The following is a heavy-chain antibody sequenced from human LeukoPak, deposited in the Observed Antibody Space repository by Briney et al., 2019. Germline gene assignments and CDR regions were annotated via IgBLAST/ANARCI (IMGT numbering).Heavy chain of an antibody. CDR3: GRGFGGSYSSTGDY. CDR1: GYTFCSYW. CDR2: INQNGNVN. Sequence: GGSLRLSCAASGYTFCSYWMNRARQAPGKGLEWVASINQNGNVNYYVASVRRRFTISSHNAKHPLYVQMNSLRPEDTAVYYCGRGFGGSYSSTGDYGGRGTLVTVSS. D-gene: IGHD1-26*01. J-gene: IGHJ4*02. V-gene: IGHV3-7*01.